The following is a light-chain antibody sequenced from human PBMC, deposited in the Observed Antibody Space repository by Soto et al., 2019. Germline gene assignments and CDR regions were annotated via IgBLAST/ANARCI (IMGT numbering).Light chain of an antibody. CDR2: GNN. J-gene: IGLJ1*01. Sequence: QSVLTQSPSVSGAPGQWVTMSCTGSNXXVGADYGVHWYLQVPGTAPKLLIYGNNNRPSGVPDRFSGSKSGTSASLAITGXQAXDXAXXYCQSYDISLRRRVFGTGTKVTVL. CDR1: NXXVGADYG. V-gene: IGLV1-40*01. CDR3: QSYDISLRRRV.